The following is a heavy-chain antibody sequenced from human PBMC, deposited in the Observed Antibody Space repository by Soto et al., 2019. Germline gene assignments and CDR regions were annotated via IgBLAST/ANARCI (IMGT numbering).Heavy chain of an antibody. V-gene: IGHV1-18*01. Sequence: ASVKVSCKASGYTFTSYGISWVRQAPGQGLEWMGWISAYNGNTNYAQKLQGRVTMTTDTSTSTAYMELRSLRSDDTAVYYCARTMGLQIVVVTAINWFDPWGKGTLVPVSS. CDR1: GYTFTSYG. CDR3: ARTMGLQIVVVTAINWFDP. D-gene: IGHD2-21*02. CDR2: ISAYNGNT. J-gene: IGHJ5*02.